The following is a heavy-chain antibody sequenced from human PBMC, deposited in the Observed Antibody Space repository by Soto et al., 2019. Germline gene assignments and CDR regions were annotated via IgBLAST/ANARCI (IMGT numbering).Heavy chain of an antibody. CDR1: VYTFTCYY. CDR2: INPNSGGT. CDR3: ARDGHLSTLYPMMNWFDH. D-gene: IGHD2-2*02. Sequence: XSVKVSCTASVYTFTCYYRHWVRQAPGQGLEWMGWINPNSGGTNYAQKFQGWVTMTRDTSISTSYMELSRLRSDDTAVYYCARDGHLSTLYPMMNWFDHWGQGTLVTVSS. J-gene: IGHJ5*02. V-gene: IGHV1-2*04.